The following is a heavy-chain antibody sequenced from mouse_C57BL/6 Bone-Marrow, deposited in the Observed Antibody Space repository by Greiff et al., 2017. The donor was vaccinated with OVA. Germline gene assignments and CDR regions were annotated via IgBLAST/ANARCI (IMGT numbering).Heavy chain of an antibody. CDR3: ARARFDY. CDR1: GYSFTSGYN. J-gene: IGHJ2*01. CDR2: ISYDGSN. V-gene: IGHV3-6*01. Sequence: EVQLQESGPGLVKPSQSLSLTCSVTGYSFTSGYNWNWNRQLAGNKLEWMGYISYDGSNNYNPTLKNRISITHDTSKSPFFLEFNSVTTEDTATYYCARARFDYWGQGTTLTVSS.